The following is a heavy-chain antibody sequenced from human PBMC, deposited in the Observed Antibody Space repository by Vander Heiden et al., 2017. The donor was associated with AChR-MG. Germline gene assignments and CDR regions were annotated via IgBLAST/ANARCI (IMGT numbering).Heavy chain of an antibody. CDR2: INHSGST. J-gene: IGHJ3*02. D-gene: IGHD6-13*01. Sequence: QVQLQQWGAGLLKPSETLSLTCAVYGGSFSGYYWSWIRQPPGKGLEWIGEINHSGSTNYNPSLKSRVTISVDTSKNQFSLKLSSVTAADTAVYYCARSIPPWQQHRYSPAFDIWGQGTMVTVSS. V-gene: IGHV4-34*01. CDR1: GGSFSGYY. CDR3: ARSIPPWQQHRYSPAFDI.